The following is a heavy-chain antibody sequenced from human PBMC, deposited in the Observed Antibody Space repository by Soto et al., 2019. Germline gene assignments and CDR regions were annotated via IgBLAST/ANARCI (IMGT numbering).Heavy chain of an antibody. CDR1: GGSISSGGYY. D-gene: IGHD5-18*01. J-gene: IGHJ5*02. CDR3: ARMRGYSCGALGGNWFDP. V-gene: IGHV4-61*08. CDR2: IYYSGST. Sequence: SETLSLTCTVSGGSISSGGYYWSWIRQPPGKGLEWIGYIYYSGSTNYNPSLKSRVTISVDTSKNQFSLKLSSVTAADTAVYYCARMRGYSCGALGGNWFDPWGQGTLVTVSS.